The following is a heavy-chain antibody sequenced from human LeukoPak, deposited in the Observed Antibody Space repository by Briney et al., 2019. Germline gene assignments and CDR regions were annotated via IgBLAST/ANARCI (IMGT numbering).Heavy chain of an antibody. CDR1: GYTFTGYY. V-gene: IGHV1-2*06. J-gene: IGHJ4*02. CDR2: INPNSGGT. D-gene: IGHD3-10*01. Sequence: ASVKVSCKASGYTFTGYYMHWVRQAPGQGLEWVGRINPNSGGTNYAQNFQGRVTMTRDTSISTAYMELSRLRSDDTAVYYCARESDSLWFGELLSPFDYWGQGTLVTVSS. CDR3: ARESDSLWFGELLSPFDY.